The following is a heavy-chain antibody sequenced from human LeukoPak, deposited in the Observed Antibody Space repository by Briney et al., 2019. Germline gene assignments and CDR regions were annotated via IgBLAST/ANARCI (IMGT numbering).Heavy chain of an antibody. CDR3: ARAAYDSSGYLTL. D-gene: IGHD3-22*01. Sequence: RSGGSLRLSCAASGFTFSSYGMHWVRQAPGKGLEWVAVIWYDGSNKYYADSVKGRFTISRDNSKNTLYLQMNSLRAEDTAVYYCARAAYDSSGYLTLWGQGTLVTVSS. V-gene: IGHV3-33*01. J-gene: IGHJ4*02. CDR2: IWYDGSNK. CDR1: GFTFSSYG.